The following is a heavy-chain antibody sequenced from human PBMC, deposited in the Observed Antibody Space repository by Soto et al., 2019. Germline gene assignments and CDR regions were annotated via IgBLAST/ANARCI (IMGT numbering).Heavy chain of an antibody. J-gene: IGHJ4*02. D-gene: IGHD3-22*01. CDR1: GGTFSSYA. Sequence: QVQLVQSGAEVKKPGSSVKVSCKASGGTFSSYAISWVRQAPGQGLEWMGGIISIFGTANYAQKFQGRVTITADESTSTAYMELSSLRSEDTAVYYCARQLYYYDSSGYYRAHDYWGQGTLVTVSS. V-gene: IGHV1-69*01. CDR2: IISIFGTA. CDR3: ARQLYYYDSSGYYRAHDY.